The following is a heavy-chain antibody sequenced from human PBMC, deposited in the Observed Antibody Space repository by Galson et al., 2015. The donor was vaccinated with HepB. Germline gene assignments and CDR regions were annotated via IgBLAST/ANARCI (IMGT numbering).Heavy chain of an antibody. CDR1: GFTFSSYA. V-gene: IGHV3-64D*06. CDR3: PLAPSGWSYFDY. J-gene: IGHJ4*02. CDR2: ISSNGGST. Sequence: SLRLSCAASGFTFSSYAMHWVRQAPGKGLEYVSAISSNGGSTYYADSVKGRFTISRDNSKNTLYLQMSSLRAEDTAVYYCPLAPSGWSYFDYWGQGTLVTVSS. D-gene: IGHD6-19*01.